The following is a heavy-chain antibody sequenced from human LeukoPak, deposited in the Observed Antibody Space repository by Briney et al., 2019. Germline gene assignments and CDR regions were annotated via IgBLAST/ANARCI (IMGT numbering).Heavy chain of an antibody. D-gene: IGHD6-13*01. CDR1: GFTFSSYA. V-gene: IGHV3-21*01. Sequence: GGSLRLSCAASGFTFSSYAMTWVRQAPGEGLQWVSSIDSSSTYIYYADSVKGRFTISRDNAKNSLYLQMNSLRAEDTAVYYCARGWAAAGTRLDYWGQGTLVTVSS. CDR3: ARGWAAAGTRLDY. CDR2: IDSSSTYI. J-gene: IGHJ4*02.